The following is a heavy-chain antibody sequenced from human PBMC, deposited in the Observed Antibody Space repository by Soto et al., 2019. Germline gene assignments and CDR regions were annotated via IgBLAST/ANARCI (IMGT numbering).Heavy chain of an antibody. V-gene: IGHV4-31*03. Sequence: SETLSLTCTVSGGSISSGGYCWSWIRQHPGKGLEWIGYIYYSGSTYYNPSLKSRVTISVDTSKNQFSLKLSSVTAADTAVYYCAREVRGYSGYDEGLFDYWGQGTLVTVSS. CDR1: GGSISSGGYC. CDR3: AREVRGYSGYDEGLFDY. CDR2: IYYSGST. D-gene: IGHD5-12*01. J-gene: IGHJ4*02.